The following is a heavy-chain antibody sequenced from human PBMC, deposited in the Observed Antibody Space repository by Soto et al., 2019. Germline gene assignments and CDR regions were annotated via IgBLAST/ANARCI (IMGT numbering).Heavy chain of an antibody. D-gene: IGHD4-17*01. V-gene: IGHV1-69*01. CDR2: VIPVFNTS. J-gene: IGHJ4*02. CDR1: GGAFGRYS. Sequence: QVQLEQSGPEVKRPGTSVKVSCKASGGAFGRYSVSWVRQAPEQGLEWIGGVIPVFNTSNYSLKFQGRVAISADESTSTVFMELRSLRSEDTALYYCARGDEMTAVTIFEYWGQGTLVTVSS. CDR3: ARGDEMTAVTIFEY.